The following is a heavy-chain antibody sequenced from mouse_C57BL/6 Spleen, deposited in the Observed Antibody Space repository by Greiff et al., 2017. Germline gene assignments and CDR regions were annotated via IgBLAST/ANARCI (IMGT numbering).Heavy chain of an antibody. V-gene: IGHV1-69*01. Sequence: QVQLQQPGAELVMPGASVKLSCKASGYTFTSYWMHWVKQRPGQGLEWIGEIDPSDSYTNYNQKFKGKSTLTVDKSSSTAYMQLSSLTSEDSAVYYCERIGSTVVLQEYFDVWGTGTTVTVSS. CDR2: IDPSDSYT. J-gene: IGHJ1*03. CDR3: ERIGSTVVLQEYFDV. CDR1: GYTFTSYW. D-gene: IGHD1-1*01.